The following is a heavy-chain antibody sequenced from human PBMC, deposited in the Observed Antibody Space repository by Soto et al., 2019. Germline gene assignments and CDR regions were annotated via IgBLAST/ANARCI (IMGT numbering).Heavy chain of an antibody. D-gene: IGHD3-22*01. CDR2: IYPSDSDT. V-gene: IGHV5-51*01. J-gene: IGHJ4*02. CDR1: GYSFASYW. CDR3: ARQIYDSDSGPNFQYYFDS. Sequence: PGESLKISCQGSGYSFASYWIGWVRQMPGKDLEWMGIIYPSDSDTCYSPSSRGQVTISAAKSITTAFLQWSSLRASDTAMYYCARQIYDSDSGPNFQYYFDSWGQGTLVTVSS.